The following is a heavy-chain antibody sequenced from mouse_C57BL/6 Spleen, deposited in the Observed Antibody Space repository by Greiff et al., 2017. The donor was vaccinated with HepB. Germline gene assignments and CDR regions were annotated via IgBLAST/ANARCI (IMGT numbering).Heavy chain of an antibody. J-gene: IGHJ2*01. CDR1: GYAFSSSW. CDR3: ARGGDGYLYYFDY. CDR2: IYPGDGDT. D-gene: IGHD2-3*01. V-gene: IGHV1-82*01. Sequence: QVQLKQSGPELVKPGASVKISCKASGYAFSSSWMNWVKQRPGKGLEWIGRIYPGDGDTNYNGKFKGKATLTADKSSSTAYMQRSSLTSEDSAVYFCARGGDGYLYYFDYWGQGTTLTVSS.